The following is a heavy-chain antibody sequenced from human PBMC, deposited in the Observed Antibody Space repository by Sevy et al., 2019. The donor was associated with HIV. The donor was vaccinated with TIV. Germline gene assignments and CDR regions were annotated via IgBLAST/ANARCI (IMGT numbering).Heavy chain of an antibody. CDR2: IYHSGST. V-gene: IGHV4-4*02. CDR1: GGSISSSNW. Sequence: SETLSLTCAVSGGSISSSNWWSWVRQPPGKGLEWIGEIYHSGSTNYNPSLKSRVTISVDKSKNQFSLKLSSVTAADTAVYYCARLGWGGCYNHDYWGQGTLVTVSS. J-gene: IGHJ4*02. CDR3: ARLGWGGCYNHDY. D-gene: IGHD1-26*01.